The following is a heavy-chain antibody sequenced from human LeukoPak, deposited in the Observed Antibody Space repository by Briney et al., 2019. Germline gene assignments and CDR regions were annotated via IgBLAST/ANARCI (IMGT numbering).Heavy chain of an antibody. Sequence: GGSLRLSCAASRFTFSNAWMNWVRQAPGKGLEWVGRIKSKVDGETTDYGALVKGRFTISREDSNKMVYLQMNSLKTEDTAVYYCTTNRSGIWGQGTLVTVSS. V-gene: IGHV3-15*01. CDR3: TTNRSGI. J-gene: IGHJ4*02. CDR1: RFTFSNAW. CDR2: IKSKVDGETT. D-gene: IGHD1-26*01.